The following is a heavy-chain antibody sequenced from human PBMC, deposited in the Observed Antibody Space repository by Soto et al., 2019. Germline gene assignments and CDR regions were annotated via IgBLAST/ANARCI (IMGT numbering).Heavy chain of an antibody. V-gene: IGHV3-30*18. D-gene: IGHD2-2*01. Sequence: GGSLRLSCAASGFTFSSYGMHWVRQAPGKGLEWVAVISYDGGNKYYADSVKGRFTISRDNSKNTLYLQMNSLRAEDTAVYYCAKDFTPRDIVVVPAAMGYYYYYGMDVWGQGTTVTVSS. CDR3: AKDFTPRDIVVVPAAMGYYYYYGMDV. J-gene: IGHJ6*02. CDR2: ISYDGGNK. CDR1: GFTFSSYG.